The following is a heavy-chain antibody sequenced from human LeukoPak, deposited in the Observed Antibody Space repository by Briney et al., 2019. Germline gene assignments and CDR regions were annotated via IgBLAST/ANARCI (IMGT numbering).Heavy chain of an antibody. Sequence: SGGSLRLSCAASGFTFSSYSMSWVRQAPGKGLEWVSGISWNSGSIGYADSVKGRFTISRDNAKNSLYLQMNSLRAEDMALYYCAKGGGGGSWAYMDVWGKGTTVTVSS. CDR3: AKGGGGGSWAYMDV. CDR2: ISWNSGSI. J-gene: IGHJ6*03. V-gene: IGHV3-9*03. CDR1: GFTFSSYS. D-gene: IGHD6-13*01.